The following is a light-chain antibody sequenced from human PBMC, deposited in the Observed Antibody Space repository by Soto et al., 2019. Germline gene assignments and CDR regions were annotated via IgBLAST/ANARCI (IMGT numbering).Light chain of an antibody. CDR2: LGS. CDR1: HSRLYSDGKTY. J-gene: IGKJ5*01. V-gene: IGKV2-28*01. CDR3: MQGTHWPIT. Sequence: DIVVTETPLSLSVTPGQPASMSFMSSHSRLYSDGKTYLYWYLQKPGQSPQLLIYLGSNRASGVPDRFSGSGSGTDFTLKISGVEAEDVGVYYCMQGTHWPITFGQGTRLEIK.